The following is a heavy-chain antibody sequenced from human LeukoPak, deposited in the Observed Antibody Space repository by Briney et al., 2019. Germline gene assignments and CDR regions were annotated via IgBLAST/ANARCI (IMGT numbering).Heavy chain of an antibody. J-gene: IGHJ5*02. CDR2: INPSGGST. Sequence: GASVKVSCKASGCTFTSYYMHWVRQAPGQGLEWMGIINPSGGSTSYAQKFQGRVTMTRDTSTSTVYMELSSLRSEDTAVYYCARDGNPDMIVVVSWFDPWGQGTLVTVSS. V-gene: IGHV1-46*01. D-gene: IGHD3-22*01. CDR3: ARDGNPDMIVVVSWFDP. CDR1: GCTFTSYY.